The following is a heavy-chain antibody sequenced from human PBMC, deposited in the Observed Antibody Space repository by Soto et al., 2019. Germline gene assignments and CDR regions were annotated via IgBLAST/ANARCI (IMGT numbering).Heavy chain of an antibody. J-gene: IGHJ4*02. CDR2: INSYNGMT. CDR1: DYPFMNYH. V-gene: IGHV1-18*01. CDR3: AKSPRGEMATD. Sequence: QVQLVQSGGEVKKPGASVTVSCKASDYPFMNYHITWVRQAPGQGLEWMAWINSYNGMTDYAQKFQGRVTMTRDTSTSTAYMELRNLGSDDTAVYFCAKSPRGEMATDWGQGALVTVSS. D-gene: IGHD5-12*01.